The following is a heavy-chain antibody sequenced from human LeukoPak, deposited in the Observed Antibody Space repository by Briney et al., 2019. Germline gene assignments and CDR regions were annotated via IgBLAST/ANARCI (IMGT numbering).Heavy chain of an antibody. CDR2: IKQDGGEK. CDR1: GFTFSSYW. J-gene: IGHJ5*02. V-gene: IGHV3-7*01. CDR3: ARDRGRYDILTGYTHNWFDP. Sequence: GGSLRLSCAASGFTFSSYWMTWVRQAPGKGLEWVANIKQDGGEKYYVDSVKGRFTISRDNAKNSVFLQMNSLRGQDTAVYYCARDRGRYDILTGYTHNWFDPWGQGTLVTVSS. D-gene: IGHD3-9*01.